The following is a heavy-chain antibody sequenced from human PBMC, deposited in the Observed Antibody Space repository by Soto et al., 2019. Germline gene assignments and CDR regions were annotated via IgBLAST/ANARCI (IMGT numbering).Heavy chain of an antibody. CDR2: IFYSGTT. CDR3: ARVPSPFDYYYAMDV. CDR1: GDSISSGNKY. D-gene: IGHD3-16*01. V-gene: IGHV4-30-4*01. Sequence: SETLSLTCNVSGDSISSGNKYWSWIRQAPGKGLEWIGYIFYSGTTYYNPSLKSRLTMSLDTSQNQFSLRLASVTDAHAAVYYCARVPSPFDYYYAMDVWGQGTTVNVS. J-gene: IGHJ6*02.